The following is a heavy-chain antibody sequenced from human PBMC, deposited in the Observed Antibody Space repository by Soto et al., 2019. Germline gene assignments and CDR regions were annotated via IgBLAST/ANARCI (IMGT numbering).Heavy chain of an antibody. Sequence: SETLSLTCTVSGGSVSTSSYYWGWVRQPPEKGLEWIGRVYYSGSTYYNQSLERRVTISVDKYKNHFSMTLMTLFAAATAVYYCGRLEGLATISYYFYYWGQGTLVTVSS. CDR2: VYYSGST. V-gene: IGHV4-39*01. CDR3: GRLEGLATISYYFYY. J-gene: IGHJ4*02. D-gene: IGHD3-9*01. CDR1: GGSVSTSSYY.